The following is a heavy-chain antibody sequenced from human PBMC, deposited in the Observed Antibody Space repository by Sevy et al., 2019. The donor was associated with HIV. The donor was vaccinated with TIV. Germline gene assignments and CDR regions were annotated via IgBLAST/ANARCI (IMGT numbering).Heavy chain of an antibody. Sequence: GGSLRLSCEASGFTFSNSVMHWVRQAPGKGLEWVALISFDERTVNYVDSMKGRFIISRDNSKNTLYLQMNSLRVDDTAVYHCAREGYSSGSAGAFDIWGQGTMVTVSS. V-gene: IGHV3-30*04. CDR3: AREGYSSGSAGAFDI. J-gene: IGHJ3*02. CDR2: ISFDERTV. D-gene: IGHD3-22*01. CDR1: GFTFSNSV.